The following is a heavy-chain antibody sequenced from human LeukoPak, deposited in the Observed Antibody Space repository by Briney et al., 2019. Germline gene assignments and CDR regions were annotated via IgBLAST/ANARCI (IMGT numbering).Heavy chain of an antibody. CDR3: AREEGYPDYYYYYMDV. V-gene: IGHV3-7*01. CDR2: IKQDESEK. D-gene: IGHD5-24*01. Sequence: QPGGSLRLSCAASGFTFSAHWMSWVRQAPGKGLEWVANIKQDESEKSYVDSVKGRFTISRDSAKKSLYLQMNSLRAEDTAVYYCAREEGYPDYYYYYMDVWGKGTTVTVSS. CDR1: GFTFSAHW. J-gene: IGHJ6*03.